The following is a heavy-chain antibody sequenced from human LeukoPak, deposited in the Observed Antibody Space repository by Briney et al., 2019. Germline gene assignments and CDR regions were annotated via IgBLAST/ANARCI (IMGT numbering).Heavy chain of an antibody. CDR1: GGSISSYY. Sequence: SETLSLTCTVSGGSISSYYWSWIRQPPGKGLEWIGYIYYSGSTNYNPSLKSRVTISVDTSKNQFSLKLSSVTAADTAVYYCARTWIQLWLQSEGYGMDVWGQGTTVTVSS. J-gene: IGHJ6*02. CDR3: ARTWIQLWLQSEGYGMDV. V-gene: IGHV4-59*08. D-gene: IGHD5-18*01. CDR2: IYYSGST.